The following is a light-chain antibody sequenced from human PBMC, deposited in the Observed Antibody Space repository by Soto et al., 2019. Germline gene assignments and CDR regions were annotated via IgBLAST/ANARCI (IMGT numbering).Light chain of an antibody. V-gene: IGLV2-8*01. CDR2: EVS. CDR1: SSDVGGYNY. Sequence: QSVLTQPPSASGSPRQSVTISCTGTSSDVGGYNYVSWYQQHPGKAPKLMIYEVSKRPSGVPDRFSGSKSGNAASLTVSGLQAEDEADYYCSSYAGSSVVFGGGTKVTVL. J-gene: IGLJ2*01. CDR3: SSYAGSSVV.